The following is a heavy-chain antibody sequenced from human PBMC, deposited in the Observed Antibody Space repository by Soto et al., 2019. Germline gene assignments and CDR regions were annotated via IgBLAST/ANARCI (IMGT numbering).Heavy chain of an antibody. V-gene: IGHV4-31*03. J-gene: IGHJ6*02. D-gene: IGHD1-1*01. CDR3: ARELPQRHGRNMDV. CDR1: GGSMTSGDQY. CDR2: INHRGSL. Sequence: SETLSLPCTVTGGSMTSGDQYWTWIRHRPGEGLEWFGYINHRGSLYYNPSLKSRVSMSVDTSKNQFSLNLSSVTAAHTAGYYCARELPQRHGRNMDVWGQGTTVTVSS.